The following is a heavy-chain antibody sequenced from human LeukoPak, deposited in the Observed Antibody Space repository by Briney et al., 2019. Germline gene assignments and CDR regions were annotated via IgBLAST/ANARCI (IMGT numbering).Heavy chain of an antibody. CDR3: ARGRYSSSFDHDAFDI. CDR1: GGSISSYY. CDR2: IYYSGST. J-gene: IGHJ3*02. V-gene: IGHV4-59*01. D-gene: IGHD6-6*01. Sequence: SETLSLTCTVSGGSISSYYWSWIRQPPGKGLEWIGYIYYSGSTNYNPSLKSRVTISVDTSKNQFSLKLSSVTAADTAVYYCARGRYSSSFDHDAFDIWGQGTMVTVSS.